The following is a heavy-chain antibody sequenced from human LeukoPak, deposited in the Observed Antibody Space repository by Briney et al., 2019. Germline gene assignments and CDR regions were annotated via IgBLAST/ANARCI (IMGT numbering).Heavy chain of an antibody. D-gene: IGHD4-23*01. CDR3: AGIMTTVAEAGE. J-gene: IGHJ4*02. CDR2: IYYTGST. Sequence: PSETLSLTCTVSGGSINSGFYYWGWTRQPPGKGLEWIGSIYYTGSTYNNPSLKSRVTISVDSSKSQFSLKLSSVTAADTAVYYCAGIMTTVAEAGEWGQGTLVTVSS. V-gene: IGHV4-39*01. CDR1: GGSINSGFYY.